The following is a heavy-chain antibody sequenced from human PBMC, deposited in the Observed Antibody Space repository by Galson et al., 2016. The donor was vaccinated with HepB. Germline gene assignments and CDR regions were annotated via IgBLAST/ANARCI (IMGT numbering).Heavy chain of an antibody. J-gene: IGHJ3*02. Sequence: SVKVSCKASGGTFSSHAINWVRQAPGQGLEWMGESVPITGTANYAQNFQGRVTIMADDSTSTAYMEVRGLRSEDTATYYCAGYRDGFDMWGQGTMVTVSS. V-gene: IGHV1-69*13. CDR3: AGYRDGFDM. CDR1: GGTFSSHA. D-gene: IGHD6-13*01. CDR2: SVPITGTA.